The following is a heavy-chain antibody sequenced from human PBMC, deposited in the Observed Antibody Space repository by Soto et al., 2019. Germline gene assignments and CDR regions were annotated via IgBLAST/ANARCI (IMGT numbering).Heavy chain of an antibody. CDR2: IYWDDDK. Sequence: QITLRESGPTVVKPTQTLTLTCTFSGFSLNTPGGGVGWIRQPPGKALEWVALIYWDDDKRYNPSLKRRLVITKDSSKNPVVLTMTNVDPVDTATYYCAHLVTADDSEYFDFWGQGTLVPVSP. V-gene: IGHV2-5*02. J-gene: IGHJ4*02. D-gene: IGHD3-3*01. CDR3: AHLVTADDSEYFDF. CDR1: GFSLNTPGGG.